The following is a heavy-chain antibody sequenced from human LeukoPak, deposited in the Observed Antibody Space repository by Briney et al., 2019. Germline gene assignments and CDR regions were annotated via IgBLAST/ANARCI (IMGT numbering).Heavy chain of an antibody. J-gene: IGHJ4*02. CDR1: GGTFSSYA. CDR3: ATYTQSGAQGVSDY. CDR2: IHPNDGDT. Sequence: ASVKVSCKASGGTFSSYAISWVRQAPGQGLEWMGLIHPNDGDTKYTQEFQDRVTMTRDTSTSTVYMELSSLRSEDTAVYYCATYTQSGAQGVSDYWGQGTLVTVSS. V-gene: IGHV1-46*01. D-gene: IGHD3-10*01.